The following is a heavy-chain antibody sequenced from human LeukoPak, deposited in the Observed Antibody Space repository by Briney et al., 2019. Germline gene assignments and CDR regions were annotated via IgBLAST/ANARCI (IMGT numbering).Heavy chain of an antibody. CDR1: RYTFTDYY. V-gene: IGHV1-2*06. D-gene: IGHD1-14*01. CDR2: VNPDTVGT. CDR3: ARVEPTSCFDY. J-gene: IGHJ4*02. Sequence: ASVKVSCKASRYTFTDYYVHSVQQAPGQGLEWFGRVNPDTVGTNYAQKFNGRVNMTRDTYINTAYMELSRLTPDDTAIYYCARVEPTSCFDYWGQGTLVSVSS.